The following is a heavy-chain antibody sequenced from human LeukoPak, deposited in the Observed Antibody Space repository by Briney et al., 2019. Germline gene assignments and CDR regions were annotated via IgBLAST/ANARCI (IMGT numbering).Heavy chain of an antibody. D-gene: IGHD1-26*01. Sequence: ASVKVSCKASGYTFTGYYMHWVRQAPGQGLEWMGWINPNSGGTNYAQKFQGRVTMTRDTSISTAYMELSRLRSDDTAVYYCARGGHGSGSYYGAFDIWGQGTMVTVSS. V-gene: IGHV1-2*02. CDR2: INPNSGGT. J-gene: IGHJ3*02. CDR3: ARGGHGSGSYYGAFDI. CDR1: GYTFTGYY.